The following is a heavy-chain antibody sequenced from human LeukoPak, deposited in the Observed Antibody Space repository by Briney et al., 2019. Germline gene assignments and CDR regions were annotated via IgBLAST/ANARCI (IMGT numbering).Heavy chain of an antibody. J-gene: IGHJ3*02. D-gene: IGHD3-22*01. CDR1: GGSISSSNW. CDR3: ARDLVAYYDSRPLGALDI. V-gene: IGHV4-4*02. CDR2: IYHSGST. Sequence: SETLSLTCTVSGGSISSSNWWSWVRQPPGKGLEWIGEIYHSGSTNYNPSLKSRVTISVDKSKNQFSLKLSSVTAADTAVYYCARDLVAYYDSRPLGALDIWGQGTMVTVSS.